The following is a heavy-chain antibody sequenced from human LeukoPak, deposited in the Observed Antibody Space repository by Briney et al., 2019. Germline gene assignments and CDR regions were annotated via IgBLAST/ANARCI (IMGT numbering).Heavy chain of an antibody. D-gene: IGHD6-19*01. CDR3: ARAGWGTVAGVFGY. J-gene: IGHJ4*02. V-gene: IGHV3-7*01. CDR1: GFTFSSYW. CDR2: INQDGSEK. Sequence: GGSLRPSCATSGFTFSSYWMSWVRQAPGKGLEWVAYINQDGSEKNYADSVKGRFTISRDNSKNTLYLQMNSLRTEDTAVYYCARAGWGTVAGVFGYWGQGTLVTVSS.